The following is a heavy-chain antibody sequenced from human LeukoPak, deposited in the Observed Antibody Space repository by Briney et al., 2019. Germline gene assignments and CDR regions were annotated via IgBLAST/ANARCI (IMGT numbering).Heavy chain of an antibody. Sequence: GGSLRLSCAASGFTFSSYSMSWVRQAPGKGLEWVSSISSSSSYIYYADSVKGRFTISRDNAENSLYLQMDSLRAEDTAVYYCASRSSGYYYDYWGQGTLVTVSS. CDR1: GFTFSSYS. V-gene: IGHV3-21*01. J-gene: IGHJ4*02. D-gene: IGHD3-22*01. CDR3: ASRSSGYYYDY. CDR2: ISSSSSYI.